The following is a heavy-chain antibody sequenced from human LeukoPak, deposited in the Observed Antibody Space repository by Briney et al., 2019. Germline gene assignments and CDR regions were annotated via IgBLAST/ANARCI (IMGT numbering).Heavy chain of an antibody. CDR1: GGPINGSSYY. V-gene: IGHV4-39*01. CDR3: ARAGYYYYSMDV. J-gene: IGHJ6*03. Sequence: PSETLSLTCTFTGGPINGSSYYGAWIRQPPGKGLEWTASIHDGGNTFYNPSLKSRVTISIDTSKNQFSLKLSSVTAADTAVYYCARAGYYYYSMDVWGQGTTVTVSS. CDR2: IHDGGNT. D-gene: IGHD2-15*01.